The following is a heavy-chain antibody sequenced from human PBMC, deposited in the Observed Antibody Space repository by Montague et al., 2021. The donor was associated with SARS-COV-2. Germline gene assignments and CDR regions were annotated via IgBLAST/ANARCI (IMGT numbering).Heavy chain of an antibody. CDR1: GGSISRGYYY. CDR3: ARGVDTGVVTVTGGFDS. D-gene: IGHD5-18*01. Sequence: TRSLTCTVSGGSISRGYYYWSWIRLPAGKGLEWIGRIYRSGSSNYNPSLESRVVLSVDSSRNQFSMKMTSVTAADTAMYYCARGVDTGVVTVTGGFDSWGQGTLVIVSS. V-gene: IGHV4-61*02. J-gene: IGHJ4*02. CDR2: IYRSGSS.